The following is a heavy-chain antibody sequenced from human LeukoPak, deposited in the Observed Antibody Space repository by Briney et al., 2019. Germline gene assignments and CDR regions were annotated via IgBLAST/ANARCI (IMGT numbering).Heavy chain of an antibody. Sequence: PGGSLRLSCAASGFSFSSYGMHWVRQAPGKGLEWVAFIRYDGSNKYYADSVKGRFTISRDNSKNTLDLQMNSLRTEDTAVYYCAKDLDSSGWYVFDYWGQGTRVTVSS. V-gene: IGHV3-30*02. D-gene: IGHD6-19*01. CDR1: GFSFSSYG. CDR2: IRYDGSNK. J-gene: IGHJ4*02. CDR3: AKDLDSSGWYVFDY.